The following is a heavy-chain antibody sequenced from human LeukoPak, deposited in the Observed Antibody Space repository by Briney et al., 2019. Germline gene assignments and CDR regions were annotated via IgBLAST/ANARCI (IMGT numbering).Heavy chain of an antibody. Sequence: ASVKVSCKASGYTFTGYYMHWVRQAPGQGLEWMGWINPNSGGTNYAQKFQGRVTMTRDTSISTAYMELSRLRSDDTAVYYCARDLYCDSSGGSCFNYWGQGTLVTVSS. J-gene: IGHJ4*02. D-gene: IGHD3-22*01. CDR3: ARDLYCDSSGGSCFNY. CDR1: GYTFTGYY. CDR2: INPNSGGT. V-gene: IGHV1-2*02.